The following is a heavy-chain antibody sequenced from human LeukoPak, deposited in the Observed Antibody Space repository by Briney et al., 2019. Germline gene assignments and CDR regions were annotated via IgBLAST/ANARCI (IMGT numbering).Heavy chain of an antibody. CDR1: GFTFSSYA. Sequence: GGSLRLSCAAYGFTFSSYAMSWVRQAPGKGLEWVSAISGRGGITYYADSVKGRFTISRDNSKNTLYLQMNSLRAENTAVYYCAKDPDYGGNSVFDYWGQGTLGTVSS. CDR2: ISGRGGIT. J-gene: IGHJ4*02. V-gene: IGHV3-23*01. D-gene: IGHD4-23*01. CDR3: AKDPDYGGNSVFDY.